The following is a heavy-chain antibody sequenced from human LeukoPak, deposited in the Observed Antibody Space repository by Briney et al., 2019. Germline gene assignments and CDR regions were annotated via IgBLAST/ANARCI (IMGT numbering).Heavy chain of an antibody. Sequence: AGGSLRLSCAASGFTFTSYGISWVRQAPGQGLEWMGWISAYNGNTNYAQKLQGRVTMTTDTSTSTAYMELRSLRSDDTAVYYCARDGEGPYYYDSSVDWGQGTLVTVSS. D-gene: IGHD3-22*01. V-gene: IGHV1-18*01. CDR2: ISAYNGNT. CDR1: GFTFTSYG. CDR3: ARDGEGPYYYDSSVD. J-gene: IGHJ4*02.